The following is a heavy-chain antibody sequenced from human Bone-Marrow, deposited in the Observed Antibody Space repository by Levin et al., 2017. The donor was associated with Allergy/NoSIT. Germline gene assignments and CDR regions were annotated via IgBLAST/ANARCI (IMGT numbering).Heavy chain of an antibody. CDR2: IYYSGST. V-gene: IGHV4-59*01. CDR1: GGSISNYY. CDR3: ARASSGSPRSNFDS. D-gene: IGHD3-10*01. J-gene: IGHJ4*02. Sequence: SCTVSGGSISNYYWSWIRQPPGKGLEWIGYIYYSGSTNYNPSLKSRVTISVDTSKNLFSLKLSSVTAADTALYFCARASSGSPRSNFDSWGQGTLVTVYS.